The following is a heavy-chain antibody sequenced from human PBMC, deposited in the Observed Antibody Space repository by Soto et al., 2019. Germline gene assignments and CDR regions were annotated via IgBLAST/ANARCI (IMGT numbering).Heavy chain of an antibody. V-gene: IGHV3-30*18. Sequence: QVQLVESGGGVVQPGRSLRLSCAASGFTFSSYGMHWVRQAPGKGLEWVAVISYDGSNKYYADSVKGRFTISRDNSKNTLYLQMNSLRAEDTAVYYCAKEQIHQWLRLSRDAGYFDYWGQGTLVTVSS. CDR3: AKEQIHQWLRLSRDAGYFDY. CDR2: ISYDGSNK. D-gene: IGHD5-12*01. CDR1: GFTFSSYG. J-gene: IGHJ4*02.